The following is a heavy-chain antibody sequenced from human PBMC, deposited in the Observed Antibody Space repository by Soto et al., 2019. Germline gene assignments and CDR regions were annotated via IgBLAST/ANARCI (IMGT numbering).Heavy chain of an antibody. CDR1: GGSINSYY. CDR2: IYTSGST. J-gene: IGHJ3*02. V-gene: IGHV4-4*07. Sequence: SETLSLTCTVSGGSINSYYWSCIRQPAGKGLEWIGRIYTSGSTNYNPSLKSRATMSVDTSKNQFSLNLSSVTAAADTAVYYCARDRITLANDAFDIWGQGTMVTVSS. CDR3: ARDRITLANDAFDI. D-gene: IGHD3-10*01.